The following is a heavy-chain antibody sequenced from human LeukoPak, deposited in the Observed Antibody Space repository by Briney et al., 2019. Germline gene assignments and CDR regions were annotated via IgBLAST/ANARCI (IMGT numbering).Heavy chain of an antibody. J-gene: IGHJ4*02. D-gene: IGHD6-13*01. Sequence: SETLSLTCTVSGGSISRYFWSWIRQPPGKGLEWIGYISYSGNTNYNPSLKTRLTISLDTSKTQFSLKLSSVTAADTAVYYCARAHENSSSWYRNRIAFDYWGQGTLVTVSS. CDR2: ISYSGNT. CDR1: GGSISRYF. CDR3: ARAHENSSSWYRNRIAFDY. V-gene: IGHV4-59*08.